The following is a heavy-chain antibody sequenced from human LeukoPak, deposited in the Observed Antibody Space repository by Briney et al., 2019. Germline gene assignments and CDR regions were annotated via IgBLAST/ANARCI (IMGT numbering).Heavy chain of an antibody. D-gene: IGHD2-2*01. CDR3: ASEVPAAMRNWFDP. V-gene: IGHV1-69*13. CDR2: IIPIFGTA. CDR1: GYTFTGYY. J-gene: IGHJ5*02. Sequence: ASVKVSCKASGYTFTGYYMHWVRQAPGQGLEWMGGIIPIFGTANYAQKFQGRVTITADESTSTAYMELSSLRSEDTAVYYCASEVPAAMRNWFDPWGQGTLVTVSS.